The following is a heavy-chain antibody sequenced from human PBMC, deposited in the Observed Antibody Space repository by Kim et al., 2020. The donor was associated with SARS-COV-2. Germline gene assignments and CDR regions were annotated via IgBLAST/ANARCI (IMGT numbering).Heavy chain of an antibody. D-gene: IGHD3-16*02. CDR2: ISAYNGNT. CDR1: GYTFTSYG. CDR3: ARDDEVTHYGITFGGVIVLFDY. J-gene: IGHJ4*02. Sequence: ASVKVSCKASGYTFTSYGISWVRQAPGQGLEWMGWISAYNGNTNYAQKLQGRVTMTTDTSTSTAYMELRSLRSDDTAVYYCARDDEVTHYGITFGGVIVLFDYWGQGTLVTVSS. V-gene: IGHV1-18*04.